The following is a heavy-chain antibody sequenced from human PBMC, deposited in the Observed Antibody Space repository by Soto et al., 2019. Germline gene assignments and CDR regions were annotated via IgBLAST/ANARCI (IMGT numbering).Heavy chain of an antibody. CDR2: ISSSTSHT. Sequence: QVPLVESGGGLVKPGGALRLSCAVSGFTFSDYYMTWIRQAPGKGLEWVSYISSSTSHTNYADSVKGRFTISRDNAKNSLFLQMNSLRSEDTAVYYCARGRGAAADYFDFWGQGTLLTVSP. D-gene: IGHD6-13*01. CDR3: ARGRGAAADYFDF. V-gene: IGHV3-11*05. CDR1: GFTFSDYY. J-gene: IGHJ4*02.